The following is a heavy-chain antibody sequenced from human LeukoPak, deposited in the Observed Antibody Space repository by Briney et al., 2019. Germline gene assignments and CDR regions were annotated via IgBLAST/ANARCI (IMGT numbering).Heavy chain of an antibody. CDR3: AREASSDPRLSSYFLDV. D-gene: IGHD6-19*01. V-gene: IGHV4-59*11. CDR2: IHYSGMT. J-gene: IGHJ6*03. CDR1: GDSISSHF. Sequence: PSEILSLTCSVSGDSISSHFWSWIRQPPGKGLEWSGYIHYSGMTNSNPSLKSRATLSIDTATNLFSLRLTSVTAADTALYFCAREASSDPRLSSYFLDVWGEGTAVTVSS.